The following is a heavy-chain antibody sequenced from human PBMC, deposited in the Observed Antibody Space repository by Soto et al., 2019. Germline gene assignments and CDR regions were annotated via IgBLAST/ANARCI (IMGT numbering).Heavy chain of an antibody. CDR3: ARHEYYYDSSGYYVDY. D-gene: IGHD3-22*01. J-gene: IGHJ4*02. V-gene: IGHV4-39*01. CDR2: IYYSGST. CDR1: GGSISSSSYY. Sequence: QLQLQESGPGLVKPSETLSLTCTVSGGSISSSSYYWGWIRQPPGKGLEWIGSIYYSGSTYYNPSPKSRVTISVDTSKNQFSLKLSSVTAADTAVYYCARHEYYYDSSGYYVDYWGQGTLVTVSS.